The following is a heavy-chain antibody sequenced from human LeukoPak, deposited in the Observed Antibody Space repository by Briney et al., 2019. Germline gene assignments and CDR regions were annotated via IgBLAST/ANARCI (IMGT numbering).Heavy chain of an antibody. J-gene: IGHJ4*02. V-gene: IGHV3-23*01. CDR3: AKGLRLGELSSGFDY. CDR1: GFTFSNYA. D-gene: IGHD3-16*02. Sequence: PGGSLILSCGASGFTFSNYAMNWVRQAPGKGLEWVSGISNNGGSAYYADSVKGRFTISRDNSRSTLYLQMNSLRAEDTAVYYCAKGLRLGELSSGFDYWGQGTLVTVSS. CDR2: ISNNGGSA.